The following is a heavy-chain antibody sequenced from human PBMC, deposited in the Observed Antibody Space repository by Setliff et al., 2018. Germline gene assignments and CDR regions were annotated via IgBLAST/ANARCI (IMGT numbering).Heavy chain of an antibody. J-gene: IGHJ4*02. D-gene: IGHD1-26*01. CDR1: GGSVSSDSDY. Sequence: SETLSLTCTVSGGSVSSDSDYWSRIRQSAGKGLEWIGRIYASGSTEYNPSLGSRVTISVDTSRNQFSLQLSSVTSADTAIYYCTKGRVGLAARAGYWGQGTLVTVSS. V-gene: IGHV4-61*02. CDR2: IYASGST. CDR3: TKGRVGLAARAGY.